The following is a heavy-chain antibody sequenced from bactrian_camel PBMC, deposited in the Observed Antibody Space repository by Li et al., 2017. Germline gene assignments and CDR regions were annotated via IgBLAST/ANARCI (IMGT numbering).Heavy chain of an antibody. V-gene: IGHV3S53*01. D-gene: IGHD3*01. Sequence: HVQLVESGGGSVQAGGALRLSCVVSGKIGTRYCMAWFRQAPGKEREGVAVIGQHGDTSYADSVKGRFTISRDNTRNTLYLQMNSLKPEDTAMYYCVVDYEFCLAYSMPKATYWGQGTQVTVS. CDR2: IGQHGDT. J-gene: IGHJ4*01. CDR1: GKIGTRYC. CDR3: VVDYEFCLAYSMPKATY.